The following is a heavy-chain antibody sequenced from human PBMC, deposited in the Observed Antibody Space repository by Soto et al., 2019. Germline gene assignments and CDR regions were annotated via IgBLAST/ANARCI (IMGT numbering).Heavy chain of an antibody. J-gene: IGHJ4*02. D-gene: IGHD6-13*01. V-gene: IGHV3-53*04. Sequence: EVQLVESGGGLVQPGGSLRLSCAASGFTVSSNYMSWVRQAPGKGLEWVSVIYSGGSTYYADSVKGRFTISRHNSKNTLYLQMNSLRAEDTAVYYCASSLAAAGTFSSDYWGQGTLVTVSS. CDR3: ASSLAAAGTFSSDY. CDR2: IYSGGST. CDR1: GFTVSSNY.